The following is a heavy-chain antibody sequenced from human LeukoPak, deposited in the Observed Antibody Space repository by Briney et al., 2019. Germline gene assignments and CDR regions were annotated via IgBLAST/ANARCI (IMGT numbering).Heavy chain of an antibody. V-gene: IGHV3-23*01. CDR2: ISISGDAT. J-gene: IGHJ4*02. Sequence: GGSLRLSCAASGFTFSTYAMTWVRQAPGKGLEWVSSISISGDATYYADSVKGRFTISRDNSKNTLYLQTNSLRGEDTAFYYCAKLVGATVTSDYWGQGTLVTASS. CDR3: AKLVGATVTSDY. CDR1: GFTFSTYA. D-gene: IGHD4-17*01.